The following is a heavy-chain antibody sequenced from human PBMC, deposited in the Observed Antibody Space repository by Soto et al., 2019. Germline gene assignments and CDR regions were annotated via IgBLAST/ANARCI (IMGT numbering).Heavy chain of an antibody. CDR3: AREIGNRLPYGPVDY. Sequence: PGGSLRLSCAASTFTFSTYEMTWARQAPGKGLEWISYIPSSGGTIYYADSVKGRFTISRDNAKKSLYLEMNSLRAEDTAVYYCAREIGNRLPYGPVDYWGQGTLVTVSS. D-gene: IGHD3-10*01. J-gene: IGHJ4*02. V-gene: IGHV3-48*03. CDR2: IPSSGGTI. CDR1: TFTFSTYE.